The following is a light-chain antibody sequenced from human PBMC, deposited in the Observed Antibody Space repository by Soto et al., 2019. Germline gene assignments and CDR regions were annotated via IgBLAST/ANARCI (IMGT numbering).Light chain of an antibody. Sequence: QSVLTQPPSVSGAPGQRVTISCTGGSSNIGAGYDVHWYQQLPGTAPKLLIYGNTHRPSGVPDRFSGSKSGTSASLAITGLQAEDEADDYCQSFDSSLSGSRVFGTGTKATVL. V-gene: IGLV1-40*01. CDR2: GNT. J-gene: IGLJ1*01. CDR3: QSFDSSLSGSRV. CDR1: SSNIGAGYD.